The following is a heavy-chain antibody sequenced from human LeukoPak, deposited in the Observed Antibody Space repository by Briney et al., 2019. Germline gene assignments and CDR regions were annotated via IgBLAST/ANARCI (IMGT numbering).Heavy chain of an antibody. CDR2: IIPSGHTT. J-gene: IGHJ1*01. Sequence: GGSLRLSCVASGFTFSSHGMNWVRQAPGKGLEWVSGIIPSGHTTYYADSVRGRFTISRDNSKNTLYLQMNSLRAEDTAVYYCAKAYYGSGSQYFQHWGQGTLVTVSS. CDR1: GFTFSSHG. V-gene: IGHV3-23*01. CDR3: AKAYYGSGSQYFQH. D-gene: IGHD3-10*01.